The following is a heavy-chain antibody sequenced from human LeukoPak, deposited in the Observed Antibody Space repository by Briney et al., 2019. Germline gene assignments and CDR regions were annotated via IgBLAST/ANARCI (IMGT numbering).Heavy chain of an antibody. CDR1: GYTFTGYY. V-gene: IGHV1-2*02. CDR2: INPNSGGT. J-gene: IGHJ4*02. Sequence: ASVKVSCKASGYTFTGYYMHWVRQAPGQGLEWMGWINPNSGGTNYAQKFQGRVTMTRDTSISTAYMELSRLRSDDTAVYYCVATTYSDYDGFDYWGQGTLVTVSS. CDR3: VATTYSDYDGFDY. D-gene: IGHD4-17*01.